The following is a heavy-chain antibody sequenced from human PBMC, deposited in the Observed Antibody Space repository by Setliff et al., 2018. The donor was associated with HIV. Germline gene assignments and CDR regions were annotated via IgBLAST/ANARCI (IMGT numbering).Heavy chain of an antibody. CDR2: INTSGGSP. V-gene: IGHV1-46*01. Sequence: ASVKVSCKASGYRFTTYNIHWVRQGPGQGLEWMGMINTSGGSPNYAQKFQGRVTMTMNTSTKTVYVEVTSLTSADTAVYWCARGVHGSGSQVGLDYWGQGALVTVSS. CDR1: GYRFTTYN. D-gene: IGHD3-10*01. CDR3: ARGVHGSGSQVGLDY. J-gene: IGHJ4*02.